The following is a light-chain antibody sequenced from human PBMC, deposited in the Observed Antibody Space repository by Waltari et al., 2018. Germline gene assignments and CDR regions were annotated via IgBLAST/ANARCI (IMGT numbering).Light chain of an antibody. CDR2: DAS. CDR3: LKYNSVPLT. Sequence: DIQMTQSPSSLSASVGDRVTITCRASQDIGDDLGWYQQTPGRAPKRLIYDASRLQSGVPSRFSGSGSGTEFTLTITSLQPDDVGTFHCLKYNSVPLTFGPGTKLDIK. J-gene: IGKJ3*01. V-gene: IGKV1-17*01. CDR1: QDIGDD.